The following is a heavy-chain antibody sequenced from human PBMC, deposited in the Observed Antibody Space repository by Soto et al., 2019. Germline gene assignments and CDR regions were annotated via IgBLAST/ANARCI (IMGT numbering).Heavy chain of an antibody. CDR3: AKVLPLGYCSSTSCYDSPAGYYFDY. J-gene: IGHJ4*02. V-gene: IGHV3-23*01. CDR2: ISGSGGST. D-gene: IGHD2-2*01. Sequence: EVQLLESGGGLVQPGGSLRLSCAASGFTFSSYAMSWVRQAPGKGLEWVSAISGSGGSTYYADSVKGRFTISRDNSKNTLYLQMNSLRAEDTAVYYCAKVLPLGYCSSTSCYDSPAGYYFDYWGQGTLVTVSS. CDR1: GFTFSSYA.